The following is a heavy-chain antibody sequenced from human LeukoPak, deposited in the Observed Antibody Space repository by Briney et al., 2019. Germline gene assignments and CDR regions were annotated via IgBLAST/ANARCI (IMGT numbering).Heavy chain of an antibody. J-gene: IGHJ5*02. CDR1: GGSISSGDYY. CDR3: ARDLVCSGGSCYSVWFDP. V-gene: IGHV4-30-4*08. Sequence: SQTLSLTCTVSGGSISSGDYYWSWIRQPPGKGLEWIGYIYYSGSTYYNPSLKSRVTISVDTSKNQFSLKLSSVTAADTAVYYCARDLVCSGGSCYSVWFDPWGQGTLVTVSS. D-gene: IGHD2-15*01. CDR2: IYYSGST.